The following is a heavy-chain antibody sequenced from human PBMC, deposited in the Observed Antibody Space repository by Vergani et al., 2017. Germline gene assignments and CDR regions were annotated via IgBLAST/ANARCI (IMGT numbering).Heavy chain of an antibody. D-gene: IGHD2/OR15-2a*01. CDR2: IYTSGST. J-gene: IGHJ3*02. Sequence: QVQLQESGPGLVKPSQTLSLTCTVSGGSISSGSYYWSWIRQPAGKGLEWIGRIYTSGSTNYNPSLKSRVTISVDTSKNQFSLRLSSVTAADTAGYYCAKYFGWGGAFDIWGQGTMVTVSS. CDR3: AKYFGWGGAFDI. V-gene: IGHV4-61*02. CDR1: GGSISSGSYY.